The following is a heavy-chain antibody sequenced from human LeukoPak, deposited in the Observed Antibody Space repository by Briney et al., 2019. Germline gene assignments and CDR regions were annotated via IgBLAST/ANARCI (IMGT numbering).Heavy chain of an antibody. J-gene: IGHJ4*02. CDR1: GGSISNYY. CDR3: ARYGFYHFDY. CDR2: IYYSGCT. V-gene: IGHV4-59*01. Sequence: SETLSLTCTVSGGSISNYYWSWIRQPPGKGLGWIGYIYYSGCTNYNPSLKSRVTISVDTSKNQFSLKLSSVTAADTAVYYCARYGFYHFDYWGQGTLVTVSS. D-gene: IGHD2-8*01.